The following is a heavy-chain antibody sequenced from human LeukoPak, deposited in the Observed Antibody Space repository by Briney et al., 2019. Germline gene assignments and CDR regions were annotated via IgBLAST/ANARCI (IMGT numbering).Heavy chain of an antibody. CDR1: GGTFSSYA. CDR2: IIPILGIA. D-gene: IGHD6-13*01. V-gene: IGHV1-69*04. Sequence: SVKVSCKASGGTFSSYAISWVRQAPGQGLEWMGRIIPILGIANYAQKFQGRVTITADKSTSTAYMELSSLRSEDTAVYYCARDQGYSSSWSPFDYWGQGTLVTVSS. CDR3: ARDQGYSSSWSPFDY. J-gene: IGHJ4*02.